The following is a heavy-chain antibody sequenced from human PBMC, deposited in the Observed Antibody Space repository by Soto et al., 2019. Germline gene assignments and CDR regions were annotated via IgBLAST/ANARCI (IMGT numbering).Heavy chain of an antibody. CDR2: IIPIFGTA. CDR3: ARAIASVAARRKNWFDP. Sequence: SVKVSCKASGGTFSSYAISWVRQAPGQGLEWMGGIIPIFGTANYAQKFQDRVTITADESTSTAYMELSSLRSEDTAVYYCARAIASVAARRKNWFDPWGQGTLVTVSS. CDR1: GGTFSSYA. D-gene: IGHD6-6*01. J-gene: IGHJ5*02. V-gene: IGHV1-69*13.